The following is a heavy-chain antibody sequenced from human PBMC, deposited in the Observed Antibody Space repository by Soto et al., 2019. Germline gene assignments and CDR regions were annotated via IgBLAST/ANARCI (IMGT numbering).Heavy chain of an antibody. CDR2: ISSTSSTI. CDR3: ATPEYSSSSYGMDV. J-gene: IGHJ6*02. CDR1: GFTFSSYS. Sequence: EVQLVESGGGLVQPGGSLRLSCAASGFTFSSYSMNWVRQAPGRGWGWVSYISSTSSTIYYADSVKGRFTTSRDNAKNSLYLQMNSLRDEDTAVYYCATPEYSSSSYGMDVWGQGTTVTVSS. V-gene: IGHV3-48*02. D-gene: IGHD6-6*01.